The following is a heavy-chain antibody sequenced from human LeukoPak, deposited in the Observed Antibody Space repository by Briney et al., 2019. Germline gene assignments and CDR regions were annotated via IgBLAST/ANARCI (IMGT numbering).Heavy chain of an antibody. Sequence: ASVKVSCKASGYTFTGYYMHWVRQAPGQGLEWMGRINPNSGGTNYAQKFQGRVTMTRDTSISTAYMEPSRLRSDDTAVYYCARDPVYSSSWGGNDYWGQGTLVTVSS. CDR3: ARDPVYSSSWGGNDY. CDR1: GYTFTGYY. J-gene: IGHJ4*02. CDR2: INPNSGGT. V-gene: IGHV1-2*06. D-gene: IGHD6-13*01.